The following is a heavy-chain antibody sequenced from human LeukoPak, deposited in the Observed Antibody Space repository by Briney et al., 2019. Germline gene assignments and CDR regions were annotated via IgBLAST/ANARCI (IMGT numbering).Heavy chain of an antibody. CDR2: IHYTGGT. V-gene: IGHV4-34*01. CDR3: ARGLFLEKYFDY. CDR1: GGSISGYY. Sequence: PSETLSLTCAVYGGSISGYYWSWIRQPPGKGLEWVGEIHYTGGTSYNPSLKSRATISIDTSKNQLSLKLSSVTAADTAVYYCARGLFLEKYFDYWGQGTLVTVSS. J-gene: IGHJ4*02.